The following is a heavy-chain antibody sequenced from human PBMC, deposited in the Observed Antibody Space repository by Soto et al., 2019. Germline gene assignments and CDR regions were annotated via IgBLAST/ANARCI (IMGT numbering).Heavy chain of an antibody. CDR2: IYYSGST. CDR1: GGSISSYY. CDR3: ARARDGYPLYYFDY. V-gene: IGHV4-59*01. J-gene: IGHJ4*02. Sequence: SETLSLTCTVSGGSISSYYWSWIRQPPGKGLEWIGYIYYSGSTNYNPSLKSRVTISVDTSKNQFSLKLSSVTAADTAVYYCARARDGYPLYYFDYLGQGTLVTGFS. D-gene: IGHD5-12*01.